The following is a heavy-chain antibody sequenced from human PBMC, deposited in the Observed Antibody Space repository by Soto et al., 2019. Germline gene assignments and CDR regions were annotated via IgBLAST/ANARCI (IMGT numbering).Heavy chain of an antibody. D-gene: IGHD4-17*01. CDR2: IWYDGSNK. J-gene: IGHJ4*02. CDR3: ARGAALTTVWIYYFDY. V-gene: IGHV3-33*01. CDR1: GFTFSSYG. Sequence: PGGSLRLSCAASGFTFSSYGMHWVRQAPGKGLEWVAVIWYDGSNKYYADSVKGRFTISRDNSKNTLYLQMNSLRAEDTAVYYCARGAALTTVWIYYFDYWGQGTLVTVYS.